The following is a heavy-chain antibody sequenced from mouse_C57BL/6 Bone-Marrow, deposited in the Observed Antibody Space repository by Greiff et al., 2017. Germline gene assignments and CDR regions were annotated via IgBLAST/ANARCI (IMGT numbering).Heavy chain of an antibody. J-gene: IGHJ3*01. Sequence: EVKLMESGGGLVQPGGSLSLSCAASGFTFTDYYMSWVRQPPGKALEWLGFIRNKANGYTTEYSASVKGRFTISSDNSQSILYLQMNALRADDSATYYGARYDYGSSYGSWFAYWGQGTLVTVSA. V-gene: IGHV7-3*01. CDR1: GFTFTDYY. CDR2: IRNKANGYTT. CDR3: ARYDYGSSYGSWFAY. D-gene: IGHD1-1*01.